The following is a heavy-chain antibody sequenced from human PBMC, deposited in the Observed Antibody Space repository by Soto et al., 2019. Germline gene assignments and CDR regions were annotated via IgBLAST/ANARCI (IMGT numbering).Heavy chain of an antibody. CDR1: GFTFSSNG. CDR3: AKNGLSDSPSAIDS. Sequence: PGGSLRLSCATSGFTFSSNGMSWVRQAPGKGLDWVSGISGSGRNTYYADSVKGRFTISRDNSKNTLLLQMNRLRVEDTAVYYCAKNGLSDSPSAIDSWGQGALVTVSS. V-gene: IGHV3-23*01. J-gene: IGHJ4*02. D-gene: IGHD2-8*01. CDR2: ISGSGRNT.